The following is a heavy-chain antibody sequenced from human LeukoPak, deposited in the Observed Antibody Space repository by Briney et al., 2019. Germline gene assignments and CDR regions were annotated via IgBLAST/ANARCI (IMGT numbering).Heavy chain of an antibody. Sequence: GGSLRLSCAASGFTFSSYSMNWVRQAPGKGLEWVSSISSSSSYIYYADSVKGRFTISRDNAKNSLYLQMNSLRAEDTAVYYCARDTLRSQDYYMDVWGKGTTVTVSS. CDR3: ARDTLRSQDYYMDV. D-gene: IGHD4/OR15-4a*01. V-gene: IGHV3-21*01. CDR1: GFTFSSYS. CDR2: ISSSSSYI. J-gene: IGHJ6*03.